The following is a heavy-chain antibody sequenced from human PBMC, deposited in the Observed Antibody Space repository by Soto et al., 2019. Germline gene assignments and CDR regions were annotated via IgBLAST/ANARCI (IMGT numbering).Heavy chain of an antibody. CDR1: GFTFSSYS. Sequence: PGGSLRLSCAASGFTFSSYSMNWVRQAPGKGLEWVSSISSSSSYIYYADSVKGRFTISRDNAKNSLYLQMNSLRAEDTAVYYCAREDPSSGCVDYWGQGTLVTVSS. D-gene: IGHD6-19*01. CDR3: AREDPSSGCVDY. J-gene: IGHJ4*02. CDR2: ISSSSSYI. V-gene: IGHV3-21*01.